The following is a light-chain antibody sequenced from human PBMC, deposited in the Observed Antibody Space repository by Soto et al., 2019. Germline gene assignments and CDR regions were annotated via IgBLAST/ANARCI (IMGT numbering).Light chain of an antibody. V-gene: IGKV2-28*01. J-gene: IGKJ5*01. CDR3: MHALKTPIR. CDR2: VGS. Sequence: DIVMTQSPLYLPVTPGEPASISCRSSQSLLHRNGYSYLDWYLQKPGQSPQLLIYVGSTRASGVPDRISGSGSGTYFTLKISRVEAEDVGVYYCMHALKTPIRFGKGTRLEIK. CDR1: QSLLHRNGYSY.